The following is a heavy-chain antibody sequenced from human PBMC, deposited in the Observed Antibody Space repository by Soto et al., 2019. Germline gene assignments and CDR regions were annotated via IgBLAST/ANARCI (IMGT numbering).Heavy chain of an antibody. V-gene: IGHV1-69*13. CDR1: GGTFASFA. Sequence: SVKVSCKASGGTFASFAISWVRQAPGEGLEWMGGIIPMVGTANYAQTFQGRVTITADDSTTTAYMELSSLRSEDTAMYYCARDQSAVAGHYYYGMDAWGQGTTVTVSS. CDR2: IIPMVGTA. CDR3: ARDQSAVAGHYYYGMDA. D-gene: IGHD6-19*01. J-gene: IGHJ6*02.